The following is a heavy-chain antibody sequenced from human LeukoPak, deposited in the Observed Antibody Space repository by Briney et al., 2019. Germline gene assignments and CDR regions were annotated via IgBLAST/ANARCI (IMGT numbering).Heavy chain of an antibody. CDR2: IYTSGST. CDR3: ARLTYRITGTRKPPDY. J-gene: IGHJ4*02. CDR1: GGSISSYY. Sequence: SETLSLTCTVSGGSISSYYWNWIRQPAGKGLEWIGRIYTSGSTNYNPSLKSRVTMSVDTSRNQFSLKLSSVTAADTAVYYCARLTYRITGTRKPPDYWGQGTLVTVSS. D-gene: IGHD1-7*01. V-gene: IGHV4-4*07.